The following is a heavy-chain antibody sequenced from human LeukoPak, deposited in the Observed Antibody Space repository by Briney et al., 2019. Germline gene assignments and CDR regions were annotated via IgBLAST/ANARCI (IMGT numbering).Heavy chain of an antibody. CDR3: ARAMPTRRTYDY. CDR2: INHSGST. J-gene: IGHJ4*02. CDR1: GGSFSSYY. D-gene: IGHD2-2*01. V-gene: IGHV4-34*01. Sequence: PSETLSLSCAVYGGSFSSYYWSWIRQPSGKGLEWIGEINHSGSTNYNPSLKSRVTLSVGTSKNQFSLKLSSVTAADTAVYYCARAMPTRRTYDYWGQGTLVTVSS.